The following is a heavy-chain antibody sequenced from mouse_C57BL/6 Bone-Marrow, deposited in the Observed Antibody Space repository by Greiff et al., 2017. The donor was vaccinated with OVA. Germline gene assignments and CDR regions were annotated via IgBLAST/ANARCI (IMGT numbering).Heavy chain of an antibody. CDR3: TRGYSNYYAMDC. CDR2: IDPETGGT. J-gene: IGHJ4*01. D-gene: IGHD2-5*01. V-gene: IGHV1-15*01. Sequence: QVQLQQSGAELVRPGASVTLSCKASGYTFTDYEMHWVKQTPVHGLEWIGAIDPETGGTAYNQKFKGKAILTADKSSSTAYMELRSLTSEDSAVYYCTRGYSNYYAMDCWGQGTSVTLSS. CDR1: GYTFTDYE.